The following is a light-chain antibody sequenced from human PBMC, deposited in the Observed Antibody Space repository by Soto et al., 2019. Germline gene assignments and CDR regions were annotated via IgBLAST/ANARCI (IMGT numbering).Light chain of an antibody. Sequence: MQMTQPPYTLAAFVGARVTITRRASQKIESWVAWYQQKPGKAPKLVIYKASTLEAGVPSRFSGSGFGTEFTLTIRSLQADDFATYYCLQYENYSWTFGQGTKVDIK. CDR3: LQYENYSWT. V-gene: IGKV1-5*03. CDR1: QKIESW. J-gene: IGKJ1*01. CDR2: KAS.